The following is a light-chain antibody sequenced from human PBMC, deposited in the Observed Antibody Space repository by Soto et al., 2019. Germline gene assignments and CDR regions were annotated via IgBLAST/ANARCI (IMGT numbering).Light chain of an antibody. J-gene: IGKJ4*01. CDR3: QQYNSYSPLT. Sequence: IPMTQSPSTLPASVGDRVTIPCRANQSISTWLAWYQQKPGKAPNLLIYKASRLETGVPSRFSGSGSGTEFTLTISFLQPDDFATYYCQQYNSYSPLTFGGGTKVDIK. V-gene: IGKV1-5*03. CDR2: KAS. CDR1: QSISTW.